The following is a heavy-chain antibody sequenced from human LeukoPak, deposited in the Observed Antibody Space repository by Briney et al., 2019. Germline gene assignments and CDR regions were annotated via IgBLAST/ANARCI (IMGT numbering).Heavy chain of an antibody. D-gene: IGHD5-12*01. CDR1: GVSISSYY. CDR2: INLQRHI. V-gene: IGHV4-38-2*02. CDR3: VRQVATKGEWAFDI. J-gene: IGHJ3*02. Sequence: SETLSLTCTVSGVSISSYYWGWIRQPTGKGLEWIGSINLQRHIYYSPSLKSRVTISLDTSKNQFSLKVDSVTAADTATYYCVRQVATKGEWAFDIWGQGTMVTASS.